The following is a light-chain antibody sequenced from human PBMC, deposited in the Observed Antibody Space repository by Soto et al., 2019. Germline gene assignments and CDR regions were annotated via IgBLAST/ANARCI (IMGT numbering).Light chain of an antibody. Sequence: QSVLTQPPSVSGAPGQRVTIYCTGSSSNIGAGYDVHWYQQLPGTAPKLLIYGNSNRPSGVPDRFSGSKSGTSASLAITGLQAEDEADYYCQSYDSSLSGPWVFGGWTKLTVL. CDR3: QSYDSSLSGPWV. CDR2: GNS. J-gene: IGLJ3*02. V-gene: IGLV1-40*01. CDR1: SSNIGAGYD.